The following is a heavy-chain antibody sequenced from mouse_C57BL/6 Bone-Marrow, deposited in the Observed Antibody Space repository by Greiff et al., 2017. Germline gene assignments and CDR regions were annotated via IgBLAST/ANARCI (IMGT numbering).Heavy chain of an antibody. D-gene: IGHD2-4*01. CDR3: AREGLRQGDDAMDY. CDR2: INPSSGYT. CDR1: GYTFTSYT. Sequence: VKLMESGAELARPGASVKMSCKASGYTFTSYTMHWVKQRPGQGLEWIGYINPSSGYTKYNQKFKDKATLTADQSSSTAYLQLSSLTSEDSAVYYCAREGLRQGDDAMDYWGKGTSVTVSS. V-gene: IGHV1-4*01. J-gene: IGHJ4*01.